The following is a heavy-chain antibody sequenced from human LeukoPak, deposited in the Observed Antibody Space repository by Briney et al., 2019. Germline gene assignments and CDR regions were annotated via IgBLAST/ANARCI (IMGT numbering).Heavy chain of an antibody. Sequence: QSGGSLRLSCAASGFSFNVYAMSWVRQAPVKGLEWVSGISSSGDSTYYADSVKGRFTISRDNSKNTLYLQMNSLRAEDTAVYYCVSRVPGRRDFEYWGQGTLVTVSS. CDR2: ISSSGDST. CDR1: GFSFNVYA. CDR3: VSRVPGRRDFEY. J-gene: IGHJ4*02. V-gene: IGHV3-23*01. D-gene: IGHD6-19*01.